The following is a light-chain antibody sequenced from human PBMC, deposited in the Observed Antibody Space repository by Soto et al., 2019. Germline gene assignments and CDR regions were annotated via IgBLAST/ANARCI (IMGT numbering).Light chain of an antibody. CDR1: SSDVGDYNY. CDR3: CSYAGTYTVI. V-gene: IGLV2-11*01. Sequence: QSALTQPRSVSGSPGQSVTISCTGTSSDVGDYNYVSWYQQHPGKAPKFIIYEVSKRTSGVPDRFSGSKSGNTASLTISGLQAEDEADYSCCSYAGTYTVIFGGGTKLTVL. CDR2: EVS. J-gene: IGLJ2*01.